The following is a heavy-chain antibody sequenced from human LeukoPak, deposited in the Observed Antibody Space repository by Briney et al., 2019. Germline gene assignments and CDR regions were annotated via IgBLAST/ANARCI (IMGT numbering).Heavy chain of an antibody. Sequence: SETLSLTCTVSGYSISSGFYWGWIRQPPGKGLEWVGTFYHSGSTHYNPSLKSRVTISVDPSKNQFSLRLSSVTVADTAVYFCARASYSDYVVNYWGQGILVTVSS. D-gene: IGHD4-11*01. CDR3: ARASYSDYVVNY. CDR1: GYSISSGFY. V-gene: IGHV4-38-2*02. J-gene: IGHJ4*02. CDR2: FYHSGST.